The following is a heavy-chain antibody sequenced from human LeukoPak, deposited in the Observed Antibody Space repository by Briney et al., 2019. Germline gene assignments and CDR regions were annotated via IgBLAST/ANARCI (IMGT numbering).Heavy chain of an antibody. CDR3: ARDLDSSAPSDWFDP. Sequence: ASVKVSCKASGYTFTGYYMHWVRQAPGQGLEWMGWINPNSGGTNYAQKFQGRVTMTRDTSISTAYTELSWLRSDDTAVYYCARDLDSSAPSDWFDPWGQGTLVTVSS. CDR1: GYTFTGYY. J-gene: IGHJ5*02. V-gene: IGHV1-2*02. D-gene: IGHD6-19*01. CDR2: INPNSGGT.